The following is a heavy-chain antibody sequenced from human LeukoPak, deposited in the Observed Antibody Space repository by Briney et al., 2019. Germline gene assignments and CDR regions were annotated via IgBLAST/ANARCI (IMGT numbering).Heavy chain of an antibody. CDR2: IKEDGSEK. Sequence: PGGSLRLSCAASGFTFSSYWMSWVRQAPGKGLEWVANIKEDGSEKYYVDSVKGRFTISRDNAKNSLYPQMNSLRAEDTAVYYCARTTYYYDSRPLFDYWGQGTLVTVSS. CDR1: GFTFSSYW. V-gene: IGHV3-7*03. D-gene: IGHD3-22*01. CDR3: ARTTYYYDSRPLFDY. J-gene: IGHJ4*02.